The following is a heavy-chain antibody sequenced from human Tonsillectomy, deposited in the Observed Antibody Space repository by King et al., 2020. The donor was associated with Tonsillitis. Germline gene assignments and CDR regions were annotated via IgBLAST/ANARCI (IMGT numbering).Heavy chain of an antibody. CDR3: ANTSINSYGSWRSPPNSFDP. D-gene: IGHD3-10*01. Sequence: VQLQESGPGLVKPSQTLSLTCTVSGGSITNDDHYWSLIRQPPGKGLEWIAYIHYSGRTYYNPSLKSRVTISLDTSKNQFSLKLTSVTAADTAVYYCANTSINSYGSWRSPPNSFDPWGQGILVTVSS. CDR2: IHYSGRT. V-gene: IGHV4-30-4*08. CDR1: GGSITNDDHY. J-gene: IGHJ5*02.